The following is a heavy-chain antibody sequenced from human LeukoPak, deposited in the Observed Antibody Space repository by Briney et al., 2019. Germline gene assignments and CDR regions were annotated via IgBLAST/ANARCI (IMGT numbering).Heavy chain of an antibody. CDR2: ISGDGIYT. CDR1: GFTLSSYA. V-gene: IGHV3-23*01. D-gene: IGHD5-18*01. J-gene: IGHJ4*02. CDR3: AKNRATGMAFYDY. Sequence: GGSLRLSCAASGFTLSSYAMTWVRQAPGKGLEWLSAISGDGIYTYYSDSVKGRFTSSRDNSKSTLYLQMSNLRAEDTAVYYCAKNRATGMAFYDYWGQGIQVTVSS.